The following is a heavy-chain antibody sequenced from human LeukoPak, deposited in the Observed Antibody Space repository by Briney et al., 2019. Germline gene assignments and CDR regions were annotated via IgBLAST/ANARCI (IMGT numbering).Heavy chain of an antibody. CDR2: ISYDGSNK. D-gene: IGHD5-24*01. J-gene: IGHJ4*02. CDR3: ARMAA. Sequence: GGSLRLSCAASGFTVSSNYMSWVRQAPGKGLEWAAVISYDGSNKYYADSVRGRFTISRDNSKNTLYLQMNSLRAEDTAVYYCARMAAWGQGTLVTVSS. CDR1: GFTVSSNY. V-gene: IGHV3-30*03.